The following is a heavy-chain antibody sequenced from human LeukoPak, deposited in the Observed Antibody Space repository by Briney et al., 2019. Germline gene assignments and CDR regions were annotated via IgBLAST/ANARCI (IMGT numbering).Heavy chain of an antibody. CDR3: AKDRWGIVGEDAFDI. V-gene: IGHV3-23*01. CDR2: SGSGGST. J-gene: IGHJ3*02. Sequence: SGSGGSTYYADSVKGRFTISRDNSKNTLYLQMNSLRAEDTAVYYCAKDRWGIVGEDAFDIWGQGTMVTVSS. D-gene: IGHD1-26*01.